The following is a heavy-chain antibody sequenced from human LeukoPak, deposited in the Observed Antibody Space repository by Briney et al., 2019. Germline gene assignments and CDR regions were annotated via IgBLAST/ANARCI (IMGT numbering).Heavy chain of an antibody. J-gene: IGHJ4*02. CDR2: IYYSGST. V-gene: IGHV4-39*07. CDR1: GGSISSSSYY. D-gene: IGHD5-18*01. Sequence: SETLSLTCTVSGGSISSSSYYWGWIRQPPGKGLEWIGSIYYSGSTYYNPSLKSRVTISVDTSKNQFSLKLSSVTAADTAVYYCASSSSYTAMVTGDYWGQGTLDTVSS. CDR3: ASSSSYTAMVTGDY.